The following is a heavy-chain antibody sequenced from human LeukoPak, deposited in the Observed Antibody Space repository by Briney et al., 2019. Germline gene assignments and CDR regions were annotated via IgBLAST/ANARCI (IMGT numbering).Heavy chain of an antibody. Sequence: GGSLRLSCAASGFTFSSYSMNCVRQAPGKGLEWVSSISSSSYIYYADSVKGRFTISRDNAKNSLYLQMNSLRAEDTAVYYCARDGPHSSSYDYWGQGTLVTVSS. CDR1: GFTFSSYS. J-gene: IGHJ4*02. V-gene: IGHV3-21*01. CDR2: ISSSSYI. D-gene: IGHD6-6*01. CDR3: ARDGPHSSSYDY.